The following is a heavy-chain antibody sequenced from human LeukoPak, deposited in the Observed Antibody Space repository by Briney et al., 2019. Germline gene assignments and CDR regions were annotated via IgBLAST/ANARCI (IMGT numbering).Heavy chain of an antibody. J-gene: IGHJ4*02. CDR3: ANAGHYGSDRANF. CDR1: GFTFSSYA. CDR2: IGGSGTKT. V-gene: IGHV3-23*01. D-gene: IGHD3-10*01. Sequence: PGGSLRLSCAASGFTFSSYAMNWVRQAPGKGLEWVSAIGGSGTKTFYADSVKGRFTIPRDNSKNTLYLQMNSLRAEDTALYYCANAGHYGSDRANFWGQGTLVTVSS.